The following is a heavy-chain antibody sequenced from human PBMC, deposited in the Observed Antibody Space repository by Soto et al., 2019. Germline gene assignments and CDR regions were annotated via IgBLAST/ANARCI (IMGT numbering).Heavy chain of an antibody. CDR1: GGSFSGYY. CDR3: ARGRYSSSWYWGRWWFEP. CDR2: INHSGST. J-gene: IGHJ5*02. Sequence: SETLSLTCAVYGGSFSGYYWSCIRQRPGKGLEWIGEINHSGSTNYNPSLKSRVTISVDTSKNQFSLKLSSVTAEDTAVYYCARGRYSSSWYWGRWWFEPWGQANLVTV. D-gene: IGHD6-13*01. V-gene: IGHV4-34*01.